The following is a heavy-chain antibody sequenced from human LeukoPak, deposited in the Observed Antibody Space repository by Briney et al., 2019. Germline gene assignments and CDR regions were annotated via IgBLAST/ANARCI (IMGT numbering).Heavy chain of an antibody. V-gene: IGHV3-53*01. CDR2: IYSGGST. D-gene: IGHD1-26*01. J-gene: IGHJ4*02. CDR1: GLTVSSNY. CDR3: ARGRWDQAYY. Sequence: PGGSLRLSCAASGLTVSSNYVSWLRQAPGKGLEWVSMIYSGGSTYYADSVKGRFTISRDNSKNTLYLQMNSLRVEDTAVYYCARGRWDQAYYWGQGTLVTVSS.